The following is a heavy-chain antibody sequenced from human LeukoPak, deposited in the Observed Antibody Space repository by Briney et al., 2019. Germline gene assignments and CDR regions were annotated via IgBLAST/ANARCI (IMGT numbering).Heavy chain of an antibody. CDR2: IKQDGSEK. D-gene: IGHD3-22*01. CDR3: ARDRQDYYDSSGYYPDAFDI. CDR1: GCTFSSYW. J-gene: IGHJ3*02. Sequence: PGGSLRLSCAASGCTFSSYWMSWVRQAPGKGLEWVANIKQDGSEKYYVDSVKGRFTISRDNAKNSLYLQMNSLRAEDTAVYYCARDRQDYYDSSGYYPDAFDIWGQGTMVTVSS. V-gene: IGHV3-7*01.